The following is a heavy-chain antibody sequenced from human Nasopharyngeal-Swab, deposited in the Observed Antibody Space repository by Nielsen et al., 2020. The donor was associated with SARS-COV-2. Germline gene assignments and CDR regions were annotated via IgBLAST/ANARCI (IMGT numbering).Heavy chain of an antibody. Sequence: SETLSLTCTVSGGSISSSSYYWGWIRQPPGKGLEWIGYIYYSGSTNYNPSLKSRVTISVDTSKNQFSLKLSSVTAADTAVYYCARDSGWSGYYLGYFDYWGQGTLVTVSS. V-gene: IGHV4-61*01. CDR3: ARDSGWSGYYLGYFDY. J-gene: IGHJ4*02. CDR2: IYYSGST. CDR1: GGSISSSSYY. D-gene: IGHD3-3*01.